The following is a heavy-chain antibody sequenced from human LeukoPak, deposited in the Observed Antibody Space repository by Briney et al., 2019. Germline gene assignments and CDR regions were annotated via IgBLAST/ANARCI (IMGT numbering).Heavy chain of an antibody. CDR2: INPNTGGT. J-gene: IGHJ5*02. CDR3: ATQPGAAGARGDWFDP. CDR1: GYTFTAYY. Sequence: GASVKVSCKASGYTFTAYYIHWVRQAPGQGLEWMGWINPNTGGTNYAQTFQGGVTMTRDTSISTAYMELSSLRSDDTAVYYCATQPGAAGARGDWFDPWGQGTLVTVSS. V-gene: IGHV1-2*02. D-gene: IGHD6-13*01.